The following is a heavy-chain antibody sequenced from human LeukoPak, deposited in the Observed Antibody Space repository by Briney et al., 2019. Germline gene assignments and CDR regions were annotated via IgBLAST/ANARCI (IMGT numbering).Heavy chain of an antibody. CDR3: AKPMSSFGYNYAAETGLDVFDI. Sequence: GGSLRLSCAASGFTFSSYAMHWVRQAPGKGLEWVAVISYDGSNKYYADSVKGRFTISRDNSKNTLYLQMNSLRAEDTAVYYCAKPMSSFGYNYAAETGLDVFDIWGQGTMVTVSS. V-gene: IGHV3-30*18. D-gene: IGHD5-18*01. CDR2: ISYDGSNK. J-gene: IGHJ3*02. CDR1: GFTFSSYA.